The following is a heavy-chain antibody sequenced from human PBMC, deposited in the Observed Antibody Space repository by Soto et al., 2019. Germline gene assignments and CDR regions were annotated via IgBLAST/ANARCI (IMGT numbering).Heavy chain of an antibody. CDR2: IVVGSGNT. J-gene: IGHJ4*02. D-gene: IGHD1-20*01. CDR3: TRGLYNPFDY. Sequence: SVKVSCKASGFTFTSSAAQWVRQARGQRLEWIGWIVVGSGNTNYAQKFQERVTITRGTSASTAYMELSSLRSEDTAVYYCTRGLYNPFDYWGQGTLVTVSS. CDR1: GFTFTSSA. V-gene: IGHV1-58*01.